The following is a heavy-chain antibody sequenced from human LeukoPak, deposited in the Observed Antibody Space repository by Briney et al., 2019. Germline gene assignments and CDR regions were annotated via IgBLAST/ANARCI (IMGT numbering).Heavy chain of an antibody. CDR3: ARDLLVAGYLVNYYYMDV. V-gene: IGHV3-20*04. CDR2: INWNGGST. CDR1: GFTFDDYG. Sequence: GGSLRLSCAASGFTFDDYGMSWVRQAPGKGLEWVSGINWNGGSTVYADSVKGRFTISRDNAKNSLYLQMNSLRAEDTALYYCARDLLVAGYLVNYYYMDVWGKGTTVTVSS. J-gene: IGHJ6*03. D-gene: IGHD6-19*01.